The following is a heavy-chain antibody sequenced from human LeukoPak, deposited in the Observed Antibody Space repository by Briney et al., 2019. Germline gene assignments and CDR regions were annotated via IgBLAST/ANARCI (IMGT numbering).Heavy chain of an antibody. CDR1: GGSISSYY. D-gene: IGHD3-10*01. Sequence: SETLSLTCTVSGGSISSYYWSRIRQPPGKGLEWIGYIYYSGSTNYNPSLKSRVTISVDTSKNQFSLKLSSVTAADTAVYYCARDGGDYYGSGSYFWFDPWGQGTLVTVSS. J-gene: IGHJ5*02. CDR2: IYYSGST. V-gene: IGHV4-59*01. CDR3: ARDGGDYYGSGSYFWFDP.